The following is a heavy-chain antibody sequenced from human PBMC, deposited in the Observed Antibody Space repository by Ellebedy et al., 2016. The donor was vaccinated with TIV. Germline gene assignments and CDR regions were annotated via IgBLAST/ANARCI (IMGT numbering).Heavy chain of an antibody. J-gene: IGHJ6*02. D-gene: IGHD5-18*01. CDR1: GFTFSSYA. V-gene: IGHV3-30*04. Sequence: GGSLRLSXAASGFTFSSYAMHWVRQAPGKGLEWVAVISYDGSNKYYADSVKGRFTISRDNSKNTLYLQMNSLRAEDTAVYYCARARIQLWLGDVWGQGTTVTVSS. CDR2: ISYDGSNK. CDR3: ARARIQLWLGDV.